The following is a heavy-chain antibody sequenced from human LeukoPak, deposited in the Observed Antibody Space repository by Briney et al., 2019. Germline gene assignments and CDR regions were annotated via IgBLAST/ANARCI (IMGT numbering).Heavy chain of an antibody. J-gene: IGHJ6*03. Sequence: ASVKVSCKSSGDTFISYAISWVRQAPGQGREWMGGIIPIFGTATYAQKFQGRVTITTDESTSTAYMELSSMRSEDTAVYYCARVRDCSGGSCPSEYYYMDVWGKGTTVTVSS. D-gene: IGHD2-15*01. CDR2: IIPIFGTA. V-gene: IGHV1-69*05. CDR1: GDTFISYA. CDR3: ARVRDCSGGSCPSEYYYMDV.